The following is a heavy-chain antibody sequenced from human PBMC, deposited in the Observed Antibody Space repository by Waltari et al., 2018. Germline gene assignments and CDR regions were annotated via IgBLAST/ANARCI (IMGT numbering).Heavy chain of an antibody. CDR1: GFTFSSYP. J-gene: IGHJ4*02. CDR2: IGTSGATT. D-gene: IGHD4-4*01. Sequence: VQLVESGGVLVNPGGSLRLSCSASGFTFSSYPMGWVRQALGKGLEWISSIGTSGATTYYVDSVKGRFANSRDNSHNTLYLQMNRLRAEDTATYYCAKMRGGVTTAFDYWGQGTLVTVSS. V-gene: IGHV3-23*04. CDR3: AKMRGGVTTAFDY.